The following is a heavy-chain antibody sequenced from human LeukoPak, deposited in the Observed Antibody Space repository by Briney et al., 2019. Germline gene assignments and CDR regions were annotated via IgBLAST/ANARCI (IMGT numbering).Heavy chain of an antibody. Sequence: GGSLRLSCAASGFTFDDYAMHWVRQAPGKGLEWVSGISWNSGSIDYADSVKGRFTISRDNAKKSLYLQMTSLRAEDTAVYYCARGSDGDSRDAFDIWGQGTMVTVSS. CDR1: GFTFDDYA. CDR3: ARGSDGDSRDAFDI. CDR2: ISWNSGSI. V-gene: IGHV3-9*01. J-gene: IGHJ3*02. D-gene: IGHD4-17*01.